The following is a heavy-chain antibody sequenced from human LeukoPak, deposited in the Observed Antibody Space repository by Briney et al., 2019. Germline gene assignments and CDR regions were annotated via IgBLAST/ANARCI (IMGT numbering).Heavy chain of an antibody. V-gene: IGHV3-23*01. CDR3: AKWGAQSGSYRVVDS. CDR2: INGDGSST. CDR1: GFTFSSYA. D-gene: IGHD3-10*01. J-gene: IGHJ4*02. Sequence: GGSLILSCAASGFTFSSYAMSWVRQARGKGLEWVSAINGDGSSTYYADSVKGRFTISRDNSNNTLFLQMNSLRVEDTAVYYCAKWGAQSGSYRVVDSWGRGTLVTVSS.